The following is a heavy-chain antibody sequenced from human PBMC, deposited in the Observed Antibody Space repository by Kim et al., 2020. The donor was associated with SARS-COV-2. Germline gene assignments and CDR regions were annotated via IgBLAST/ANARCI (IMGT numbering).Heavy chain of an antibody. CDR1: GFTFSSYA. Sequence: GGSLRLSCAASGFTFSSYAMSWVRQAPGKGLEWVSAISGSGGSTYYADSVKGRFTISRDNSKNTLYLQMNSLRAEDTAVYYCAKGYVWGSYSYNSLDYWGQGTLVTVSS. J-gene: IGHJ4*02. V-gene: IGHV3-23*01. CDR2: ISGSGGST. D-gene: IGHD3-16*02. CDR3: AKGYVWGSYSYNSLDY.